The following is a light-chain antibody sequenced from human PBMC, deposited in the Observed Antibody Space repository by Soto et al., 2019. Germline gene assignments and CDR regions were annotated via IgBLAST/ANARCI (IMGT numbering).Light chain of an antibody. J-gene: IGLJ1*01. CDR3: SSYASSSSYV. Sequence: QSVLTQAACVSGSPGQSITISCTGTSSDVGGYNHVSWYQIHPGKAPKLIIYEVTSRPSGVSYRFSGSKSGNSASLTISGLQAEDEADYYCSSYASSSSYVFGGGTKV. CDR2: EVT. CDR1: SSDVGGYNH. V-gene: IGLV2-14*01.